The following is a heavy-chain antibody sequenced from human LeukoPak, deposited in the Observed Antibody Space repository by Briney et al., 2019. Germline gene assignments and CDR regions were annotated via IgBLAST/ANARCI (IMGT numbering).Heavy chain of an antibody. D-gene: IGHD2-15*01. CDR1: GFTFSSYG. Sequence: PGGSLRLSCAASGFTFSSYGISWVRQAPGQGLEWMGWISAYNGNTNYAQKLQGRVTMTTDTSTSTAYMELRSLRSDDTAVYYCARGAVADYYYYYGMDVWGQGTTVTVSS. CDR2: ISAYNGNT. V-gene: IGHV1-18*01. J-gene: IGHJ6*02. CDR3: ARGAVADYYYYYGMDV.